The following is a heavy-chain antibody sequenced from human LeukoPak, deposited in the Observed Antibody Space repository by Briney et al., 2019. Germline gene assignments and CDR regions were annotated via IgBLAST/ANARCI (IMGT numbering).Heavy chain of an antibody. Sequence: GGSRRLSCVVSGFTFNRCWMNWVRQAPGKGLEWVAHINPDGRDTYYVDSVKGRFTISRDNAQNSTYLQMNSLRVEDTAVYYCTSWGDTTAEYFQRWGQGTLVTVSS. CDR3: TSWGDTTAEYFQR. J-gene: IGHJ1*01. CDR1: GFTFNRCW. V-gene: IGHV3-7*01. D-gene: IGHD2-21*02. CDR2: INPDGRDT.